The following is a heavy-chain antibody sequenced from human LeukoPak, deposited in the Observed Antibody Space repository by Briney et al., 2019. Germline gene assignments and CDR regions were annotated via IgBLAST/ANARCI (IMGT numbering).Heavy chain of an antibody. CDR1: GYTFTSYG. CDR2: ISAYNGNT. CDR3: ARPAYDFWSGYYFDY. D-gene: IGHD3-3*01. J-gene: IGHJ4*02. V-gene: IGHV1-18*01. Sequence: ASVKVSCKASGYTFTSYGISWVRQAPGQGLEWMGWISAYNGNTNYAQKLQGRVTMTTDTSTSTAYMELRSLRSDDTAVYYCARPAYDFWSGYYFDYWGQGTLVTVSS.